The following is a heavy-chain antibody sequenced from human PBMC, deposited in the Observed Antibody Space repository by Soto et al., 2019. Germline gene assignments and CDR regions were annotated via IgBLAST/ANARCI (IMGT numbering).Heavy chain of an antibody. CDR3: ARMEYYYDSSGYYRIYYYGMDV. CDR1: GFSLSTSGMC. V-gene: IGHV2-70*01. J-gene: IGHJ6*02. CDR2: IDWDDDK. D-gene: IGHD3-22*01. Sequence: SGPTLVNPTQTLTLTCTFSGFSLSTSGMCVSWIRQPPGKALEWLALIDWDDDKYYSTSLKTRLTISKDTSKNQVVLTMTNMDPVDTATYYCARMEYYYDSSGYYRIYYYGMDVWGQGT.